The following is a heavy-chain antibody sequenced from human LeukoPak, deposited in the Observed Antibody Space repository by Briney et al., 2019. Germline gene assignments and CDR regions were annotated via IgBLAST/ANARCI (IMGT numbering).Heavy chain of an antibody. V-gene: IGHV2-5*01. CDR3: AHKPSYYYGMDV. CDR2: IYSNDDK. Sequence: SGPTLLKPTQTLPLTCTFSGFSLSTSGVGLGWIRQPPGKALEWLALIYSNDDKRYSPSLKNRLTITTDHAKNQGDRPITNMDPVDTATYYCAHKPSYYYGMDVWGQGTTVTVSS. J-gene: IGHJ6*02. CDR1: GFSLSTSGVG.